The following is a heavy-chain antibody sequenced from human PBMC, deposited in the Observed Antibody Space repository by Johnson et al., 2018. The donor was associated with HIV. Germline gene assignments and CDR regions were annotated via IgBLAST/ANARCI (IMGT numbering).Heavy chain of an antibody. CDR2: IKQDGRER. CDR3: AAAEYDAFDI. J-gene: IGHJ3*02. V-gene: IGHV3-7*02. Sequence: VQLVESGGGLVQPGGSLRLSCAVSGFTFSYYWMSWVRQAPGKGLEWVANIKQDGRERYYLDSVKGRFTISSDNAKNSLYLQMNSLRAEDTAVYYRAAAEYDAFDIWGQGTMVTVSS. D-gene: IGHD6-6*01. CDR1: GFTFSYYW.